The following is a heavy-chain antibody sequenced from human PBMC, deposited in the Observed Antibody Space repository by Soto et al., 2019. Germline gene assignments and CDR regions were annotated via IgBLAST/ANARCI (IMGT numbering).Heavy chain of an antibody. CDR3: AKDRGDYYDSSGYYYVVGWFDP. CDR1: GFTFSSYA. J-gene: IGHJ5*02. CDR2: ISGSGGST. V-gene: IGHV3-23*01. D-gene: IGHD3-22*01. Sequence: VQLLESGGGLVQPGGSLRLSCAASGFTFSSYAMSWVRQAPGKGLEWVSAISGSGGSTYYADSVKGRFTISRDNSKNTLYLQMNSLRAEDTAVYYCAKDRGDYYDSSGYYYVVGWFDPWGQGTLVTVSS.